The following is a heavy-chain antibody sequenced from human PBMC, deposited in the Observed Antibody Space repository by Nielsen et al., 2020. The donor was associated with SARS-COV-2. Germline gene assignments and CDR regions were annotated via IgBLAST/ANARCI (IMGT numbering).Heavy chain of an antibody. Sequence: WVRQAPGQGLEWMGWINPNSGGTNYAQKFQGWVTMTRDTSISTAYMELSRLRSYDTAVYYCARGPTAHKDIVVVVATFDYWGQGTLVTVSS. D-gene: IGHD2-15*01. CDR2: INPNSGGT. CDR3: ARGPTAHKDIVVVVATFDY. V-gene: IGHV1-2*04. J-gene: IGHJ4*02.